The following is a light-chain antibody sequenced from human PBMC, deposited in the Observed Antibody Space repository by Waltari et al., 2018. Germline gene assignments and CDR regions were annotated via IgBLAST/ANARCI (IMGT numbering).Light chain of an antibody. V-gene: IGKV3-15*01. CDR3: QQCDHWPLT. CDR2: GAS. CDR1: QSVKDN. Sequence: ERVLTQSPATLSVSPGDRVTLYCSASQSVKDNLAWYQQKPGQPPRLLIYGASTRATGIPAMFSGSGSGSEYSLTISSLQSEDFAVYYCQQCDHWPLTFGGGTRVEIK. J-gene: IGKJ4*01.